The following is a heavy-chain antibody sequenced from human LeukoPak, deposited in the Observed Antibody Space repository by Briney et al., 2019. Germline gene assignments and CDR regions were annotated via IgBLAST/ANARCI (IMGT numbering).Heavy chain of an antibody. D-gene: IGHD5-12*01. J-gene: IGHJ4*02. Sequence: GGSLRPSCAASGFTFSSYWMHWVRQAPGKGLVWVSRINTDGSSTSYADSVKGRFTISRDNAKNRLYVQMNSLRAEDTAVYYCAREVAYYFDYWGQGTLVTVSS. CDR2: INTDGSST. CDR1: GFTFSSYW. CDR3: AREVAYYFDY. V-gene: IGHV3-74*01.